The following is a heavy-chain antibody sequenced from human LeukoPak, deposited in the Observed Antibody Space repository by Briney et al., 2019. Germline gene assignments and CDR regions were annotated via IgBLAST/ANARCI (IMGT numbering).Heavy chain of an antibody. CDR3: ARVGSGSSSYGYYYMDV. D-gene: IGHD6-6*01. V-gene: IGHV3-21*01. CDR1: GFTFGSYS. J-gene: IGHJ6*03. Sequence: GGSLRLSCAASGFTFGSYSMNWVRQAPGKGLEWVSSISSSSSYIYYADSVKGRFTISRDNAKNSLYLQMNSLRAEDTAVYYCARVGSGSSSYGYYYMDVWGKGTTVTVSS. CDR2: ISSSSSYI.